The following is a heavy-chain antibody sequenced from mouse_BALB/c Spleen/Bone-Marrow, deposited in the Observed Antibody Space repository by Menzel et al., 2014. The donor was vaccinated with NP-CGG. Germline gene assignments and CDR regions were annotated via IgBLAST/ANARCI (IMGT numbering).Heavy chain of an antibody. Sequence: QVQLQQSGAELAKPGASVKMSCKASDYTLTSYWMHWVRQRPGQGLEWIGYINPSTGYTAYNQKFKDKATLTADKSSSTAYMQLSSLTSEDSAVYYCARSGFDYWGQGTTFTVSS. CDR1: DYTLTSYW. CDR3: ARSGFDY. V-gene: IGHV1-7*01. J-gene: IGHJ2*01. CDR2: INPSTGYT.